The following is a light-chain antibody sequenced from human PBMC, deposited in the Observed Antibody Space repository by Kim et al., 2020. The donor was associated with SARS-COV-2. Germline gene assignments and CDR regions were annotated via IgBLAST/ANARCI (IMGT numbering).Light chain of an antibody. V-gene: IGKV1-5*03. J-gene: IGKJ1*01. CDR2: EAS. CDR3: QQYSSYSWT. CDR1: QSISRW. Sequence: ASVGDRVTITCRASQSISRWLAWSQQKPGKAPNLLIYEASSLESGVPSRFSGSGSGTEFTLTISSLQHDDFATYYCQQYSSYSWTFGQGTKVDIK.